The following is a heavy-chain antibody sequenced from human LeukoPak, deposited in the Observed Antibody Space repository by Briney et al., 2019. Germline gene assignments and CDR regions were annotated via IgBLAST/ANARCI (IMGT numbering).Heavy chain of an antibody. CDR1: GFAFDEYA. J-gene: IGHJ5*02. V-gene: IGHV3-23*01. CDR2: ISGSGGST. CDR3: AKSVGYGDYADWFDH. Sequence: QAGGSLRLSCAASGFAFDEYAMHWVRQAPGKGLEWVSAISGSGGSTYYADSVKGRFTISRDNSKNTLYLQMNSLRAEDTAVYYCAKSVGYGDYADWFDHWGQGTLVTVSS. D-gene: IGHD4-17*01.